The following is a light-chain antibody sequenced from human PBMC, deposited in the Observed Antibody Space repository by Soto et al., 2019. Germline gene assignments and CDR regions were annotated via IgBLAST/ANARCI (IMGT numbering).Light chain of an antibody. CDR2: DAS. J-gene: IGKJ5*01. Sequence: EIVFTQSPATLSLSPGERATLSCRASQSVSSYLAWYQQKPGRAPRLLIYDASNRATGIPARFSGSGSGTDFTLTISSLEPEDFAVYYCQQRSNWTPLTFGQGTRLEIK. CDR1: QSVSSY. CDR3: QQRSNWTPLT. V-gene: IGKV3-11*01.